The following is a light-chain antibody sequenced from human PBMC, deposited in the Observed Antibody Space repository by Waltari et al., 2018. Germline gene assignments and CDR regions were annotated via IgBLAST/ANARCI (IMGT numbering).Light chain of an antibody. Sequence: QSVLTQPPSVSGAPGQRVSISCNGSSSNIGAGYGVHWYQHLPGAAPSLFIYETTNRPSGGPDRCSGSKSGTSASLAITGLQPEDEADYYCQSFDSNLTVVVFGGGTKLTVL. CDR2: ETT. CDR3: QSFDSNLTVVV. CDR1: SSNIGAGYG. J-gene: IGLJ2*01. V-gene: IGLV1-40*01.